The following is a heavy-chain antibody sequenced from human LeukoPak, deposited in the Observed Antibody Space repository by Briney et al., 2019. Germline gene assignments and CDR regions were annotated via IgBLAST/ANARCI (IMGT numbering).Heavy chain of an antibody. CDR2: IYYSGST. CDR1: SGSISSYY. Sequence: PSETLSLTCTVSSGSISSYYWSWIRQPPGKGLEWIGYIYYSGSTNYNPPLKSRVTISVDTSKNQFSLKLSSVTAADTAVYYCVRHGTYCSSTSCPGWFDPWGQGTLVTVSS. V-gene: IGHV4-59*08. D-gene: IGHD2-2*01. CDR3: VRHGTYCSSTSCPGWFDP. J-gene: IGHJ5*02.